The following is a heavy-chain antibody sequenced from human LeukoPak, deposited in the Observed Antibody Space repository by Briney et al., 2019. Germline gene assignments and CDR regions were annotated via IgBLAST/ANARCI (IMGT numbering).Heavy chain of an antibody. D-gene: IGHD3-22*01. Sequence: GRSLRLSCAASGFTFSSYAMHWVRQAPDKGLEWVAVISYDGSNKYYADSVKGRFTISRDNSKNTLYLQMNSLRAEDTAVYYCARPRGHYDSSGYYGYWGQGTLVTVSS. J-gene: IGHJ4*02. CDR3: ARPRGHYDSSGYYGY. CDR1: GFTFSSYA. CDR2: ISYDGSNK. V-gene: IGHV3-30-3*01.